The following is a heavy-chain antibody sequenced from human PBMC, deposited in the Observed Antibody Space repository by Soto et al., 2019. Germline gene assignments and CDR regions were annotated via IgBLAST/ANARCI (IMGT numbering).Heavy chain of an antibody. J-gene: IGHJ6*02. D-gene: IGHD3-10*01. Sequence: QVQLQESGPGLVKPSETLSLTCTVSGGSITNYYCSWFRQPPGKGLEWIGYIQYNGYSAYNLSLKRQVSMSMDTSKTLFSLMVASVTATDTAVYYCARHGFGPLHGLVDVWGQRTTFIVFS. CDR3: ARHGFGPLHGLVDV. CDR1: GGSITNYY. CDR2: IQYNGYS. V-gene: IGHV4-59*08.